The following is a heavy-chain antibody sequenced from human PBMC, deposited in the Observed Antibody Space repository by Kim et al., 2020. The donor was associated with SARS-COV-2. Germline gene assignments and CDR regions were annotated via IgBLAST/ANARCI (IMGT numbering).Heavy chain of an antibody. J-gene: IGHJ6*02. CDR3: AREGGGYPARGV. D-gene: IGHD5-12*01. Sequence: YNPSLKSRVTISVDTAKTQFSLKLSPVTAADTAVYYCAREGGGYPARGVWGQGTTVTVSS. V-gene: IGHV4-30-2*04.